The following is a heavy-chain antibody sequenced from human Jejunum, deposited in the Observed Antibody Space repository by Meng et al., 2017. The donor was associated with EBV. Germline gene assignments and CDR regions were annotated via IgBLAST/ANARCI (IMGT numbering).Heavy chain of an antibody. CDR1: GGSISTGGYS. Sequence: QLPLQESGSGLVKPSQTLSLTCAVSGGSISTGGYSWHWIRQSPGKGREWFGYIYHSGSAYYNPSLKSRLILSVDRSRDQFSLELISVTASDTAVYYCARGNSGFDHWGQGPLVTFYS. CDR2: IYHSGSA. J-gene: IGHJ5*02. V-gene: IGHV4-30-2*06. CDR3: ARGNSGFDH. D-gene: IGHD6-19*01.